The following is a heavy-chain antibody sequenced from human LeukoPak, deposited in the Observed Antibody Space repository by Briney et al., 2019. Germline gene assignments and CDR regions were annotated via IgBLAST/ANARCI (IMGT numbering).Heavy chain of an antibody. V-gene: IGHV4-59*01. CDR3: VRMKGYDILTGPNYSYFYMDV. Sequence: SETLPLTCSISGGSIRSYHWGWIRQSPGKGLEYIGLVYYTGTTDYNPSLRSRVTISPNTSNNQFSLRLGSVTAADTAVYYCVRMKGYDILTGPNYSYFYMDVWGKGTTVIVSS. CDR1: GGSIRSYH. D-gene: IGHD3-9*01. CDR2: VYYTGTT. J-gene: IGHJ6*03.